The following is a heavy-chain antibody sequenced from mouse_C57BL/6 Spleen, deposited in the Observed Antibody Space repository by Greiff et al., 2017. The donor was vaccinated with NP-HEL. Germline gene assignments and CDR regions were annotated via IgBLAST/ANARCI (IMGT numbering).Heavy chain of an antibody. J-gene: IGHJ4*01. D-gene: IGHD1-1*01. CDR3: ARERWNYYGSYAMDY. Sequence: EVQLQESGPGLVKPSQSLSLTCSVTGYSITSGYYWNWIRQFPGNKLEWMGYISYDGSNNYNPSLKNRISITRDTSKNQFFLKLNSVTTEDTATYYCARERWNYYGSYAMDYWGQGTSVTVSS. CDR1: GYSITSGYY. V-gene: IGHV3-6*01. CDR2: ISYDGSN.